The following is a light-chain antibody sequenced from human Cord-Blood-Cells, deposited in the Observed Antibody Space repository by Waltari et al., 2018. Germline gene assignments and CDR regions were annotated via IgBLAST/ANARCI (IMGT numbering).Light chain of an antibody. V-gene: IGLV2-23*01. CDR2: EGS. CDR1: SSDLGRYNL. J-gene: IGLJ3*02. CDR3: CSYAGSSTNWV. Sequence: QSALTQPASVSGSPGQSITISCTGTSSDLGRYNLVSWYQQHPGKAPKLMIYEGSKRPSGVSNRFSGSKSGNTASLTISGLQAEDEADYYCCSYAGSSTNWVFGGGTKLTVL.